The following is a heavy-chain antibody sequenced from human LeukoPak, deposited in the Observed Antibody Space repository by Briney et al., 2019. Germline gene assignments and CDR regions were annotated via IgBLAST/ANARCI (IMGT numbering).Heavy chain of an antibody. V-gene: IGHV3-48*04. D-gene: IGHD3-9*01. J-gene: IGHJ4*02. CDR2: ISSSSSTI. CDR1: GFTFSSYS. CDR3: AKDGLLRYFDWFFYFGY. Sequence: GGSLRLSCAASGFTFSSYSMNWVRQAPGKGLEWVSYISSSSSTIYYADSVKGRFTISRDNAKNSLYLQMNSLRAEDTAVYYCAKDGLLRYFDWFFYFGYWGQGTLVTVSS.